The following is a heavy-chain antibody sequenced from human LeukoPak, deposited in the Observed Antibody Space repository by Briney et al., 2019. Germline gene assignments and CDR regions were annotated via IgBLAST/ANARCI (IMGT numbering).Heavy chain of an antibody. CDR1: GFTFSDYY. J-gene: IGHJ6*03. CDR2: ISSSGSTI. CDR3: ARGYSSSWYVHYYCMDV. D-gene: IGHD6-13*01. V-gene: IGHV3-11*01. Sequence: GGSLRLSCAASGFTFSDYYMSWIRQAPGKGLEWVSYISSSGSTIYYADSVKGRFTISRDNAKNSLYLQMNSLRAEDTAVYYCARGYSSSWYVHYYCMDVWGKGTTVTVSS.